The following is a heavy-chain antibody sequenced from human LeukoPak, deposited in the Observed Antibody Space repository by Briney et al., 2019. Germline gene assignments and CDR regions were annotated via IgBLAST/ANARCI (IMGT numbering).Heavy chain of an antibody. J-gene: IGHJ4*02. CDR1: GFTFSSYS. D-gene: IGHD3-3*01. CDR3: ARDSPDYDFWSGYPQVDY. CDR2: ISSSSSTI. V-gene: IGHV3-48*01. Sequence: PGGSLRLSCAASGFTFSSYSMNWVRQAPGKGLEWVSYISSSSSTIYYADSVKGRFTISRDNAKNSLYLQMNSLRAEDTAVYYCARDSPDYDFWSGYPQVDYWGQGTLVTVSS.